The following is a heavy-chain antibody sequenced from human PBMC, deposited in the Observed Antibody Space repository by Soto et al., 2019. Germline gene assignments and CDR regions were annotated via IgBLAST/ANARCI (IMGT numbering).Heavy chain of an antibody. J-gene: IGHJ4*02. CDR2: IYWDDDK. CDR1: GFSLTGSGVG. Sequence: QITLKESGPTLVKPTQTLTLTCTFSGFSLTGSGVGVGWIRQPPGKALEWLALIYWDDDKRYSPSLKSRLTITKDTSKNQVALTVTNMDPVDTATYYCARFLWSDTSLYYFDYWGQVTLVTVSS. V-gene: IGHV2-5*02. D-gene: IGHD3-3*01. CDR3: ARFLWSDTSLYYFDY.